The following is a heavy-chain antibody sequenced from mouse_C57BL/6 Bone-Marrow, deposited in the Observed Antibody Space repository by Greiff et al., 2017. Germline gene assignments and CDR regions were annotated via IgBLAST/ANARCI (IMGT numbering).Heavy chain of an antibody. CDR1: GFTFSDYG. V-gene: IGHV5-15*01. D-gene: IGHD2-4*01. Sequence: EVKVVESGGGLVQPGGSLKLSCAASGFTFSDYGMAWVRQAPRKGPAWVAFISNLAYSIYYADTVTGRFTISRENAKNTLYLEMSSLRSEDTAMYYCARYDYDGDAMDYWGQGTSVTVSS. J-gene: IGHJ4*01. CDR2: ISNLAYSI. CDR3: ARYDYDGDAMDY.